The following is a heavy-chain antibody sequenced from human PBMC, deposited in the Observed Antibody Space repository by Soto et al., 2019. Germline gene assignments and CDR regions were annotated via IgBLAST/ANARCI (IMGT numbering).Heavy chain of an antibody. V-gene: IGHV3-30-3*01. CDR2: ISYDGSNK. Sequence: QVQLVESGGGVVQPGRSLRLSCAASGFTFSSYAMHWVRQAPGKGLEWVAVISYDGSNKYYADSVKGRFTISRDKSKNTLFLEMNSLRSEDTSVYYCARDRGRGDYYYYGMDVGGRGAPVTVSS. J-gene: IGHJ6*02. CDR3: ARDRGRGDYYYYGMDV. D-gene: IGHD3-16*01. CDR1: GFTFSSYA.